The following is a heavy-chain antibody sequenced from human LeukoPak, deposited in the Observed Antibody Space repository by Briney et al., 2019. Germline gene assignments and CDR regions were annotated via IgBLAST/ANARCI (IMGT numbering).Heavy chain of an antibody. CDR2: ISSSGSTI. CDR1: GFTFSDYY. D-gene: IGHD3-10*01. J-gene: IGHJ3*02. V-gene: IGHV3-11*01. Sequence: NPGGSLRLSCAASGFTFSDYYMSWIRQAPGKGLEWVSYISSSGSTIYYADSVKGRFTISRDNAKNSLYLQMNSLRAEDTAVYYCARSMVRGVIKHDAFDIWGQGTMVTVSS. CDR3: ARSMVRGVIKHDAFDI.